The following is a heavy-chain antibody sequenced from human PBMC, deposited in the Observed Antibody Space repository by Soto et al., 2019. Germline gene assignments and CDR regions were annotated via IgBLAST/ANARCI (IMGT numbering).Heavy chain of an antibody. J-gene: IGHJ5*02. V-gene: IGHV4-31*03. D-gene: IGHD3-10*01. Sequence: ASETLSLTCTVSGGSISSGGYYWSWIRQHPGKGLEWIGYIYYSGSTYYNPSLKSRVTISVDTSKNQFSLKLSSVTAADTAVYYCARSPNSGSYIIDPWGQGTLVTVSS. CDR3: ARSPNSGSYIIDP. CDR1: GGSISSGGYY. CDR2: IYYSGST.